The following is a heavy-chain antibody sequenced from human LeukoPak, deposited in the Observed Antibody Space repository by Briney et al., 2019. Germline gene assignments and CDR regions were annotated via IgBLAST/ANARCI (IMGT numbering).Heavy chain of an antibody. CDR2: ISSSSSYI. Sequence: GGSLRLSCAASGFTFSPYSMNRVRQAPGKGLEWVSFISSSSSYIYYADSVKGRFTVSRDNAKNSLYLQMNSLRAEDTAVYYCARVASATGSDYWGQGTLVTVSS. J-gene: IGHJ4*02. V-gene: IGHV3-21*01. CDR1: GFTFSPYS. CDR3: ARVASATGSDY. D-gene: IGHD1-1*01.